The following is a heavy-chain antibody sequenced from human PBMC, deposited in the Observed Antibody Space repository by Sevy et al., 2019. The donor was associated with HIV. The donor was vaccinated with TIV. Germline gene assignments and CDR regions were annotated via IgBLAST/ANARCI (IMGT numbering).Heavy chain of an antibody. CDR1: GFTVSSNY. CDR2: IYSGGST. D-gene: IGHD3-3*01. J-gene: IGHJ3*02. V-gene: IGHV3-53*01. Sequence: GGPLRLSCAASGFTVSSNYMSWVRQAPGKGLEWVSVIYSGGSTYYADSVKGRFTISRDNSKNTLYLQMNSLRAEDTAVYYCARADYDFWSGYYTGPFGAFDIWGQGTMVTVSS. CDR3: ARADYDFWSGYYTGPFGAFDI.